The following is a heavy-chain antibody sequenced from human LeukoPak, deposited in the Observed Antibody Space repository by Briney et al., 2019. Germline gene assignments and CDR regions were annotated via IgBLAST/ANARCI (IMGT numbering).Heavy chain of an antibody. V-gene: IGHV3-43D*04. J-gene: IGHJ4*02. CDR3: AKARNDGDYFDY. CDR1: GFTFDDYA. D-gene: IGHD1-1*01. CDR2: ISWDDADT. Sequence: RGSLRLSCAASGFTFDDYAMHWVRQAPGKALEWVSLISWDDADTYYADSVKGRFTISRDNNENSLYLQMNSLRAEDTALYYCAKARNDGDYFDYWGQGTLVTVSS.